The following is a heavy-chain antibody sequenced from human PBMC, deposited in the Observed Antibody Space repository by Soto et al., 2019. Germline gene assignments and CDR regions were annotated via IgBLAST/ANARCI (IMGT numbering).Heavy chain of an antibody. CDR3: AKDSTTPHYFDF. CDR2: ISSDGSNE. D-gene: IGHD4-17*01. J-gene: IGHJ4*02. Sequence: GGSLRLSCTASGFTFSRYAMSWVRKAPGRGPEWVAVISSDGSNEEYRDSVKGRFTISRDNSKNIVHLQMNSLRTEDTAVYYCAKDSTTPHYFDFWGQGTLVTVSS. CDR1: GFTFSRYA. V-gene: IGHV3-30*18.